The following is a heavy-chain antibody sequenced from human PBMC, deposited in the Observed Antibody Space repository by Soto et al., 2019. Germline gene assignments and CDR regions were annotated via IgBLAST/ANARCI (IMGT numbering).Heavy chain of an antibody. CDR3: VRAPNFLDI. CDR1: GFPFTSFF. V-gene: IGHV1-46*01. Sequence: HVQLVQSGAEVKRPGASVKVSCKASGFPFTSFFIHWVRQAPGQGLEWMGVINPSRGSANYAQKFHGSLTLTRDTSPSTVYMDLSSLKCEDTALYSCVRAPNFLDIWGQGTLVTVSS. J-gene: IGHJ4*02. CDR2: INPSRGSA.